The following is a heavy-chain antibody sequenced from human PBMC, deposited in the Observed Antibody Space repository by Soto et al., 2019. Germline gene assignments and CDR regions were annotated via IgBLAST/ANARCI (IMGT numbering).Heavy chain of an antibody. J-gene: IGHJ4*02. V-gene: IGHV4-34*01. CDR3: ARVGGSRAPRY. D-gene: IGHD2-15*01. CDR2: INHSGST. CDR1: GGSFSGYY. Sequence: QVQLQQWGAGLLKPSETLSLTCAVYGGSFSGYYWSWIRQPPGKGLEWIGEINHSGSTNYNPSLKRLCSKSVDTSKNQFSLKLSSVTAADTAVYYCARVGGSRAPRYWGQGTLVTVSS.